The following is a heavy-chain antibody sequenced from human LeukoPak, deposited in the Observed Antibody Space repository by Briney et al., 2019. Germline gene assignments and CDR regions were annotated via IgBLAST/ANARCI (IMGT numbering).Heavy chain of an antibody. J-gene: IGHJ3*02. Sequence: GGSPRLSCAASGFTVSSNYMSWVRQAPGKGLEWVSVIYSGGSTYYADSVKGRFTISRDNSKNTLYLQMNSLRAEDTAVYYCAREYTGTTGIRDAFDIWGQGTMVTVSS. V-gene: IGHV3-53*01. CDR2: IYSGGST. D-gene: IGHD1-7*01. CDR3: AREYTGTTGIRDAFDI. CDR1: GFTVSSNY.